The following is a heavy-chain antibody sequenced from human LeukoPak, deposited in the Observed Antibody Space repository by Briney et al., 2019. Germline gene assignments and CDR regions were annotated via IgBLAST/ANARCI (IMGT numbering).Heavy chain of an antibody. V-gene: IGHV3-21*01. D-gene: IGHD6-13*01. CDR2: ISSSSSYI. CDR1: GFTFSSYA. Sequence: PGGSLRLSCAASGFTFSSYAMSWVRQAPGKGLEWVSSISSSSSYIYYADSVKGRFTISRDNAKNSLYLQMNSLRAEDTAVYYCARDWSYYSSSWYFDYWGQGTLVTVSS. CDR3: ARDWSYYSSSWYFDY. J-gene: IGHJ4*02.